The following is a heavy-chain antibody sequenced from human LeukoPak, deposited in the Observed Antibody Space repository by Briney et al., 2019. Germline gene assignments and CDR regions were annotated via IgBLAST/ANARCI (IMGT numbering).Heavy chain of an antibody. Sequence: GESLKISCKGSGYSFTSYWIGWVRQMPGKGLEWLGIIYPGDSDTRYSPSLQGQVTISADKSISTAYLQWSSLKASDTAMYYCARTRSDYGDYEGAFDIWGQGTMVTVSS. CDR2: IYPGDSDT. CDR1: GYSFTSYW. CDR3: ARTRSDYGDYEGAFDI. V-gene: IGHV5-51*01. D-gene: IGHD4-17*01. J-gene: IGHJ3*02.